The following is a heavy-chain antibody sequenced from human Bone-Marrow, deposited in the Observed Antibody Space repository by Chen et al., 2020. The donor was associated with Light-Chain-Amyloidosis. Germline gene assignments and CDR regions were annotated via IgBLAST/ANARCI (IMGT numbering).Heavy chain of an antibody. CDR2: ISWDGGRA. CDR1: GFTFDDYP. Sequence: EVQLVESGGVVVQPGESLRLSCEASGFTFDDYPMHWVRQAPGESLEWVSLISWDGGRAYYADSLKGRFTISRDNSKNSLYLQMNSLSTEDTALYYCAKVQGGSGWHFDSWGQGTLVTVSS. J-gene: IGHJ4*02. D-gene: IGHD6-19*01. CDR3: AKVQGGSGWHFDS. V-gene: IGHV3-43*01.